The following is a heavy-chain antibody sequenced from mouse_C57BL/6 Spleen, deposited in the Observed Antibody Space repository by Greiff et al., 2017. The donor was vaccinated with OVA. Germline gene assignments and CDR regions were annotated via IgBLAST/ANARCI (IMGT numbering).Heavy chain of an antibody. D-gene: IGHD1-1*01. CDR3: ARGGFYYGSSYSYYFDY. CDR1: GYTFTGYW. J-gene: IGHJ2*01. Sequence: QVQLQQSGAELMKPGASVKLSCKATGYTFTGYWIEWVKQRPGHGLEWIGEILPGSGSTNYNEKFKGKATFTADTSSNTAYMQLSSLTTEDSAIYYCARGGFYYGSSYSYYFDYWGQGTTLTVSS. CDR2: ILPGSGST. V-gene: IGHV1-9*01.